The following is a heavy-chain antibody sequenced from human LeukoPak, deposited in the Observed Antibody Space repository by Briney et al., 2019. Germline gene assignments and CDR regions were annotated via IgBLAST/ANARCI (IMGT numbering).Heavy chain of an antibody. V-gene: IGHV5-51*01. J-gene: IGHJ6*03. CDR3: ARRGSSGYSSGWGGGYYYMDV. Sequence: GESLKISCKGSGYSFTSYWIGWVRQMPGKGLEWMGIIYPGGSDTRYSPSCQGQVTISADKSISTAYLQWSSLKASDTAMYYCARRGSSGYSSGWGGGYYYMDVWGKGTTVTISS. D-gene: IGHD6-19*01. CDR2: IYPGGSDT. CDR1: GYSFTSYW.